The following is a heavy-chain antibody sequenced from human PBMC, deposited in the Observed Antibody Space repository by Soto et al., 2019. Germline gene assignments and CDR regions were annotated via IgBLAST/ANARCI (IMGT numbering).Heavy chain of an antibody. CDR1: GGSISSSSYY. V-gene: IGHV4-39*02. J-gene: IGHJ4*02. Sequence: SETLSLTCTVSGGSISSSSYYWGWIRQPPGKGLEWIGSIYYSGSTYYNPSLKSRVTISVDTSKNQFSLKLSSVTAADTAVYYCARDRMYDSSGYYYPHCDYWGQGTLVTVS. D-gene: IGHD3-22*01. CDR2: IYYSGST. CDR3: ARDRMYDSSGYYYPHCDY.